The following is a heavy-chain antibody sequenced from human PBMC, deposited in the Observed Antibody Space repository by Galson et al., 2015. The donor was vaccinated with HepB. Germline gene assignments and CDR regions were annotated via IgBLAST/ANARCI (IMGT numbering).Heavy chain of an antibody. V-gene: IGHV1-18*01. J-gene: IGHJ4*02. Sequence: SVKVSCKASGYTFAYGVTWVRQAPGQGLECMGWISGYNGYTKSAEEFQGRVTMTTDTSTNTAYMELRSLTSDDTAVYYCARGRTTVWSFDFWGQGTLVTVSS. D-gene: IGHD2-2*01. CDR3: ARGRTTVWSFDF. CDR1: GYTFAYG. CDR2: ISGYNGYT.